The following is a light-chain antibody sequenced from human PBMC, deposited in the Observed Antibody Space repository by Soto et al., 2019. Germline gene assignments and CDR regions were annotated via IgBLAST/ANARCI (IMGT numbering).Light chain of an antibody. CDR3: QKCNSALWA. CDR2: AAS. CDR1: HGISNY. Sequence: DVQMTQSPSSLSAFVGDRVTITCRASHGISNYVAWYQQKPGKVPKLLIYAASTLQSGVPSRFSGRGSGTEFTLTITSLQPEDVATYYCQKCNSALWAFGQGTKVDI. J-gene: IGKJ1*01. V-gene: IGKV1-27*01.